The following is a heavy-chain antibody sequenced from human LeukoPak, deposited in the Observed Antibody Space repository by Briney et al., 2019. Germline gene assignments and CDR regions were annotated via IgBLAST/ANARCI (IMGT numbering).Heavy chain of an antibody. Sequence: SVKVSCKASGFTFTNSAVQWVRQARGQRLEWIGWIVVGSGNTNYAQKFQERVTITRDMSTSTAYMELSSLRSEDTAVYYCAADPRYSSSWCGGDAFDIWGQGTMVTVSS. J-gene: IGHJ3*02. D-gene: IGHD6-13*01. CDR1: GFTFTNSA. CDR2: IVVGSGNT. CDR3: AADPRYSSSWCGGDAFDI. V-gene: IGHV1-58*01.